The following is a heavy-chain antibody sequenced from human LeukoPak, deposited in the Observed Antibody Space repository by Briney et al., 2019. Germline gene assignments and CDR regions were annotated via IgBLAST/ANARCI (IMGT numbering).Heavy chain of an antibody. CDR2: IKSKSDGGTT. V-gene: IGHV3-15*01. Sequence: PGGSLRLSCAASGLTVSSNYMNWVRQAPGKGLEWVGRIKSKSDGGTTDNAAPVKGRFTISKDDSKNTLYLQMNSLKTEDTGTYYCTTGTLTSDYWGQGTLVTVSS. CDR3: TTGTLTSDY. J-gene: IGHJ4*02. CDR1: GLTVSSNY. D-gene: IGHD4-17*01.